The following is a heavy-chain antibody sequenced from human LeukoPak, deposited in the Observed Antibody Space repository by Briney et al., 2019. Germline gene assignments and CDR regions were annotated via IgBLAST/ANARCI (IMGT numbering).Heavy chain of an antibody. Sequence: GGSLRLSCAASGFTFSSYSMDWVRQAPGKGLEWVSYIGTSGSTIYYADSVKGRFTISRDNAKNSLYLQMNSLRDEDTAVYYCARWLNYWGRGTLVTVSS. D-gene: IGHD6-19*01. CDR3: ARWLNY. CDR1: GFTFSSYS. J-gene: IGHJ4*02. V-gene: IGHV3-48*02. CDR2: IGTSGSTI.